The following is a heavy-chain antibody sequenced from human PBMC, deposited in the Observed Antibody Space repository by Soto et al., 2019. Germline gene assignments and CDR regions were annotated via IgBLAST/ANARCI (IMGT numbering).Heavy chain of an antibody. Sequence: GESLKISCSGSGYIFTNYWIGWVRQMPGKGLEWMGIIYPGDSDTKYSPSFQGQVTISADKSINTAYLQWSSLKASDTAMYYCASLSRLEPRSAFDYWGQGTLVTVSS. CDR1: GYIFTNYW. CDR2: IYPGDSDT. CDR3: ASLSRLEPRSAFDY. J-gene: IGHJ4*02. D-gene: IGHD1-1*01. V-gene: IGHV5-51*01.